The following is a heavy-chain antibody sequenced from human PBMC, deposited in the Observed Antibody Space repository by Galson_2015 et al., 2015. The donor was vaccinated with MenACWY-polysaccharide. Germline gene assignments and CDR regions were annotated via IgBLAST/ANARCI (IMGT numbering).Heavy chain of an antibody. D-gene: IGHD5-12*01. CDR3: ARGYSAYD. J-gene: IGHJ4*02. CDR1: GFTFSTYW. CDR2: IKRDGSSK. V-gene: IGHV3-74*01. Sequence: SLRLSCAASGFTFSTYWMHWVRQAPGKGLVWVSRIKRDGSSKKYLDSVKGRFTISRDNARNTLYLQMNRLRAEDTALYYCARGYSAYDWGQGTLVTYSA.